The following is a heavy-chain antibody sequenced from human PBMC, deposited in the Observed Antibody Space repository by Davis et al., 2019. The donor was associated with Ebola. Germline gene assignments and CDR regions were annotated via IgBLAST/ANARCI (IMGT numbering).Heavy chain of an antibody. CDR3: ARDDYGDYGGYYYGMDV. J-gene: IGHJ6*02. D-gene: IGHD4-17*01. CDR2: INHSGST. Sequence: PSETLSLTCAVYGGSFSGYYWSWIRQPPGKGLEWIGEINHSGSTNYNPSLKSRVTMSVDTSKNQFSLKLSSVTAADTAVYYCARDDYGDYGGYYYGMDVWGQGTTVTVSS. V-gene: IGHV4-34*01. CDR1: GGSFSGYY.